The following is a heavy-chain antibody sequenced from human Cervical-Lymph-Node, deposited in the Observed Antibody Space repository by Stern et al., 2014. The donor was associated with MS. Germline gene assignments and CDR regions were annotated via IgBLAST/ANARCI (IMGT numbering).Heavy chain of an antibody. V-gene: IGHV3-23*04. CDR3: ATVRYCTNGACVRTPSFDH. D-gene: IGHD2-8*01. Sequence: EVQLVESGGGLVQPGGSLRLSCATSGFIFNNYAMSWVRQAPGKGLGWVSSIRGTTSSTYYADSVKGRFTISRDNSKNTLYLQMNSLRVEDTAVFYCATVRYCTNGACVRTPSFDHWGQGTQVTVSS. CDR2: IRGTTSST. CDR1: GFIFNNYA. J-gene: IGHJ4*02.